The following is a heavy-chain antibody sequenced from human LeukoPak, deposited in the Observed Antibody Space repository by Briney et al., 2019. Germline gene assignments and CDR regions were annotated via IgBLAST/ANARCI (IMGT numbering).Heavy chain of an antibody. CDR2: IYYSGST. CDR1: GGSISSYY. V-gene: IGHV4-59*12. Sequence: SETLSLTCTVSGGSISSYYWSWIRQPPGKGLEWIGYIYYSGSTYYNPSLKSRVTISVDTSKNQFSLKLSSVTAADTAVYYCARESIDPDYDILTGYFNWFDPWGQGTLVTVSS. CDR3: ARESIDPDYDILTGYFNWFDP. J-gene: IGHJ5*02. D-gene: IGHD3-9*01.